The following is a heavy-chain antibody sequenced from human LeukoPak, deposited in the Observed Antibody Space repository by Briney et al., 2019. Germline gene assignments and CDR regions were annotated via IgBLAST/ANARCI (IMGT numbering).Heavy chain of an antibody. CDR1: GFTFSSYA. CDR3: ARGIVVAARFDY. V-gene: IGHV3-64*01. D-gene: IGHD6-19*01. CDR2: ISSNGGST. Sequence: PGGSLRLSCAASGFTFSSYAMHWVRQAPGKGLEYVSAISSNGGSTYYANSVKGRFTISRDNSKNTLYLQMGSLRAEDMAVYYWARGIVVAARFDYWGQGTLVTVSS. J-gene: IGHJ4*02.